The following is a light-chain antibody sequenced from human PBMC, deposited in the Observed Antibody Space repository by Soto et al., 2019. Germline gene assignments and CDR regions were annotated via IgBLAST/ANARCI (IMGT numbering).Light chain of an antibody. CDR2: HAS. J-gene: IGKJ1*01. CDR1: QRIDTW. CDR3: QQYNSYS. Sequence: DIQMTQSPSIVSASVGDRVTITCRASQRIDTWLAWYQQKPGTAPKVLIYHASNLQSGVPSRFSGSGSGTEFTLTISSLQPDDFATYYCQQYNSYSFGQGTKVDIK. V-gene: IGKV1-5*01.